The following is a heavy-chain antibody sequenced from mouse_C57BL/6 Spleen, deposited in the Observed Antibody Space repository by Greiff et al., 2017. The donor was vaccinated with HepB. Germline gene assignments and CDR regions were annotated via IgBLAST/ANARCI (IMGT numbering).Heavy chain of an antibody. CDR3: ARATYSSGYAWFAY. Sequence: QVQLQQSGPELVKPGASVKISCKASGYAFSSSWMNWVKQRPGKGLEWIGRIYPGDGDTNYNGKFKGKATLTADKSSSTAYMQLSSLTSEDSAVYFCARATYSSGYAWFAYWGQGTLVTVSA. CDR2: IYPGDGDT. D-gene: IGHD3-2*02. J-gene: IGHJ3*01. V-gene: IGHV1-82*01. CDR1: GYAFSSSW.